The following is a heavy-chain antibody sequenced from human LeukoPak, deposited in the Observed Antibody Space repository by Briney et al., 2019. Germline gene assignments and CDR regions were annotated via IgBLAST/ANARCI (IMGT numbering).Heavy chain of an antibody. J-gene: IGHJ4*02. V-gene: IGHV3-15*01. Sequence: GGSLRLSCAASGFTFSNAWMSWVRQAPGKGLEWVGRIKSKTDGGTTDYAAPVKGRFTISRDDSKNTLYLQMNSLKTEDTAVYYCTTGLNIQLWLLDYWGQGTLVTVSS. D-gene: IGHD5-18*01. CDR1: GFTFSNAW. CDR3: TTGLNIQLWLLDY. CDR2: IKSKTDGGTT.